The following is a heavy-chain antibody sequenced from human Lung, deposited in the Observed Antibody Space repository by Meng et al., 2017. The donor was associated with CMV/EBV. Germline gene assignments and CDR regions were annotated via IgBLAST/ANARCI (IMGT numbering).Heavy chain of an antibody. CDR3: ARDLRRYFDY. CDR2: IYSGGSI. Sequence: GGSXRLSCVVSGFSVRNNYMNWVRQAPGKGLEWVSIIYSGGSISYADPVKGRFTISRDNSKNTLYLQMNNLRAEDTAVYYCARDLRRYFDYWGQGTGVTVSS. CDR1: GFSVRNNY. V-gene: IGHV3-53*01. J-gene: IGHJ4*02.